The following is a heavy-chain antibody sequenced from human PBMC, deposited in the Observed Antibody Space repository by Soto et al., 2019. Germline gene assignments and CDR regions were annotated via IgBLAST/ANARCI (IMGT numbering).Heavy chain of an antibody. J-gene: IGHJ4*02. CDR1: GFTFSSYW. CDR3: ARDQPGYSYGYGLGY. D-gene: IGHD5-18*01. V-gene: IGHV3-74*01. CDR2: INSDGSST. Sequence: PGGSLRLSCAASGFTFSSYWMHWARQAPGKGLVWVSRINSDGSSTDYADSVKGRFTISRDNAKNTLYLQMNSLRAEDTAVYYCARDQPGYSYGYGLGYWGQGTLVTVS.